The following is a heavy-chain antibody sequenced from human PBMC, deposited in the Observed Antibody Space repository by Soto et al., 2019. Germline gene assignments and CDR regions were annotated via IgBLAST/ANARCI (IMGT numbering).Heavy chain of an antibody. J-gene: IGHJ4*02. CDR1: GDSFAGYW. CDR2: IDPSDSQT. D-gene: IGHD3-22*01. V-gene: IGHV5-10-1*01. Sequence: GASLKISDKGSGDSFAGYWITWVRQKPGKGLERMGRIDPSDSQTYYSPSFRGHVTISATKSITTVFLQWSSLRASDTAMYYCARQIYDSDTGPNFQYYFDSWGQGTPVTVSS. CDR3: ARQIYDSDTGPNFQYYFDS.